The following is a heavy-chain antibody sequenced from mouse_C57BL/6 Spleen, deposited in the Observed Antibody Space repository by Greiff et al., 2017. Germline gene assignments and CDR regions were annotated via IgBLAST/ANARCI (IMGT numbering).Heavy chain of an antibody. V-gene: IGHV5-17*01. J-gene: IGHJ3*01. D-gene: IGHD1-1*01. Sequence: VQLVESGGGLVKPGGSLKLSCAASGFTFSDYGMHWVRQAPEKGLEWVAYISSGSSTIYYADTVKGRFTISRDNAKSTLFLQMTSLRSEDTAMYYCARGGYYGSSYWFAYWGQGTLVTVSA. CDR2: ISSGSSTI. CDR3: ARGGYYGSSYWFAY. CDR1: GFTFSDYG.